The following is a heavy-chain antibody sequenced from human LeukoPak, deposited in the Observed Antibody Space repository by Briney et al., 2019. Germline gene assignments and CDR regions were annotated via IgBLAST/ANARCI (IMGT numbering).Heavy chain of an antibody. CDR1: GFIFSNYG. D-gene: IGHD4-17*01. Sequence: GGSLRLSCSASGFIFSNYGMYWVRQAAGKGLEFVSAISSDGDNTFYADSVKGRCTISRDNSKNTLYLQTSSLRGEDTAVYYCVRVNDYGDRNLYYFGYWGQGTLVTVSS. CDR3: VRVNDYGDRNLYYFGY. CDR2: ISSDGDNT. V-gene: IGHV3-64D*06. J-gene: IGHJ4*02.